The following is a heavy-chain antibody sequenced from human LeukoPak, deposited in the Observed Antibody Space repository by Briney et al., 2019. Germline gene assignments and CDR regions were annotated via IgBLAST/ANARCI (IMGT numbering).Heavy chain of an antibody. V-gene: IGHV3-43*02. CDR2: ISGDGGST. CDR1: GFTFDDYA. CDR3: AKDINANYDFWSGYVMGYYYYYMDV. D-gene: IGHD3-3*01. J-gene: IGHJ6*03. Sequence: PGGSLRLSCAASGFTFDDYAMHWVRQAPGKGLEWVSLISGDGGSTYYADSVKGRFTISRDNSKNSLYLQMNSLRTEDTALCYCAKDINANYDFWSGYVMGYYYYYMDVWGKGTTVTVSS.